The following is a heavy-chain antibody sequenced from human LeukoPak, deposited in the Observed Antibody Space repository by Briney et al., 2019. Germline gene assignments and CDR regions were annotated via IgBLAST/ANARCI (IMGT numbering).Heavy chain of an antibody. V-gene: IGHV3-21*01. J-gene: IGHJ4*02. CDR1: GFTFSSYS. D-gene: IGHD5-24*01. CDR2: ISSSSSYI. Sequence: GGSLRLSCAASGFTFSSYSMNWVRQAPGKGLEWVSPISSSSSYIYYADSVKGRFTISRDNAKNSLYLQMNSLRAEDTAVYYCARGLEMATTGGWGQGTLVTVSS. CDR3: ARGLEMATTGG.